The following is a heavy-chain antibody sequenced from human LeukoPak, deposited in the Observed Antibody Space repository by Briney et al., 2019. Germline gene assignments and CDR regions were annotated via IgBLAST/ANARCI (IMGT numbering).Heavy chain of an antibody. D-gene: IGHD3-16*01. Sequence: SGGSLRLSCAASGFTFDDYTMHWVRQAPGKGLEWVSLISWDGGTIYYADSVQGRFTISRDNAKNSLYLQMNSLRAEDTAVYFCARTGYGYNYFDYWGQGTLVTVSS. CDR1: GFTFDDYT. CDR2: ISWDGGTI. V-gene: IGHV3-43*01. CDR3: ARTGYGYNYFDY. J-gene: IGHJ4*02.